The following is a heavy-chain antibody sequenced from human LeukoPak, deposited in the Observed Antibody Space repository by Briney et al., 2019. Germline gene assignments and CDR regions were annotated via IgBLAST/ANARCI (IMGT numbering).Heavy chain of an antibody. D-gene: IGHD2-15*01. Sequence: GGSMRLSCAPSGFTFSSYWMSWVRQAPGKGLEWVANIKQDGSEKYYVDSVKGRFTISRDNAKNSLYLQMNSLRAEDTAVYYCARGYCSGGSCYLDYWGQGTLVTVSS. CDR1: GFTFSSYW. CDR3: ARGYCSGGSCYLDY. V-gene: IGHV3-7*01. CDR2: IKQDGSEK. J-gene: IGHJ4*02.